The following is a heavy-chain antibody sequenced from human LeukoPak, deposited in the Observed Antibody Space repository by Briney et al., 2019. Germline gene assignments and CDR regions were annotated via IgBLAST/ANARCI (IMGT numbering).Heavy chain of an antibody. CDR1: GGSISSSSYY. V-gene: IGHV4-39*07. CDR3: ARARVGATSYYYYMDV. D-gene: IGHD1-26*01. Sequence: SETLSLTCTVSGGSISSSSYYWGWIRQPPGKGLEWIGSIYYSGSTYYNPSLKSRVTISVDTSKNQFSLKLSSVTAADTAVYYCARARVGATSYYYYMDVWGKGTTVTVSS. CDR2: IYYSGST. J-gene: IGHJ6*03.